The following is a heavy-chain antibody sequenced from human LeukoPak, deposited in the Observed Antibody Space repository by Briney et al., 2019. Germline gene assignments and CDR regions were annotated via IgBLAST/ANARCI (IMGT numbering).Heavy chain of an antibody. Sequence: GGSLRLSCAVTGFTFSSYVMSWVRQAPGKGLEWVSAISGSGGSTYYADSVKGRFTISRDNSKNTLYLQMNSLRAEDTAMYYCARANDYGDYGYWGQGTLVTVSS. D-gene: IGHD4-17*01. V-gene: IGHV3-23*01. J-gene: IGHJ4*02. CDR3: ARANDYGDYGY. CDR1: GFTFSSYV. CDR2: ISGSGGST.